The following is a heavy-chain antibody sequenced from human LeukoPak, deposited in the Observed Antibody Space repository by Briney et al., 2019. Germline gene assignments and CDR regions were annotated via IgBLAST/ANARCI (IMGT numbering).Heavy chain of an antibody. CDR2: IIPIFGTA. Sequence: SVKVSCKASGGTFSSYAISWVRQAPGQGLEWMGGIIPIFGTANYAQKFQGRVTITADESTSTAYMELSSLRSEDTAVYYCARGSSSWYSVFSYYYYMDVWGKGTTVTISS. CDR1: GGTFSSYA. CDR3: ARGSSSWYSVFSYYYYMDV. J-gene: IGHJ6*03. D-gene: IGHD6-13*01. V-gene: IGHV1-69*13.